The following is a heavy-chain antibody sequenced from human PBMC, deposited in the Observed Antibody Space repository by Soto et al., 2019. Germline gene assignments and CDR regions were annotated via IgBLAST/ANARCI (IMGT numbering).Heavy chain of an antibody. V-gene: IGHV4-30-4*08. D-gene: IGHD2-21*02. CDR2: IHYTGSI. CDR3: AREDDGGDRDYYGLDV. CDR1: GGSISSEYFH. J-gene: IGHJ6*02. Sequence: QVQLQQSGPGLVEPSQTLSLTCAVSGGSISSEYFHWTWIRQSPGKGLEWIGYIHYTGSIMYNPSFKSRLTMAVDTTKTQVSLQLTSVTAADTAVYFCAREDDGGDRDYYGLDVWGQGTTVTVSS.